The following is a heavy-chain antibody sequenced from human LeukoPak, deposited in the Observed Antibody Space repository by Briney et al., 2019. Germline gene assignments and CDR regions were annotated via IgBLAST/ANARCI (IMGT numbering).Heavy chain of an antibody. D-gene: IGHD1-26*01. CDR1: GDSITIYY. CDR2: IDHTGST. CDR3: ARARLGGIHDY. J-gene: IGHJ4*02. V-gene: IGHV4-59*12. Sequence: SETLSLTCSVPGDSITIYYWTWIRQPPGKGLEWIGYIDHTGSTNYSPSLNSRVTISRDTSKNQFSLKLSSVTAADTAVYYCARARLGGIHDYWGQGTLVTVSS.